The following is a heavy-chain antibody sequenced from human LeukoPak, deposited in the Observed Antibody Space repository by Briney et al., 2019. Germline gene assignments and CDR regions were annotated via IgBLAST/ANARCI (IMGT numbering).Heavy chain of an antibody. CDR2: INPSGGST. J-gene: IGHJ5*02. CDR3: ARDHGYCSSTSCYHWFDP. D-gene: IGHD2-2*03. CDR1: GYTFTSYY. Sequence: ASVKVSCKASGYTFTSYYMHWVRQAPGQGLEWMGIINPSGGSTSYAQKFQGRVTMTRDMSTSTAYMELSSLRSEDTAVYYCARDHGYCSSTSCYHWFDPWGQGTLVTVAS. V-gene: IGHV1-46*01.